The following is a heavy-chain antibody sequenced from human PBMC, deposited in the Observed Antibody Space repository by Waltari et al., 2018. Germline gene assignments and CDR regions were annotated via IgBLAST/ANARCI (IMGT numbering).Heavy chain of an antibody. V-gene: IGHV3-9*01. CDR2: ISWNSGSI. J-gene: IGHJ4*02. Sequence: EVQLVASGGGLVQPGRSLRLSCAASGFTFDDYAMHWVRQAPGKGLDWVSGISWNSGSIGYADSVKGRFTISRDNAKNSLYLQMNSLRAEDTALYYCAKDKGSITMVRALDYWGQGTLVTVSS. D-gene: IGHD3-10*01. CDR1: GFTFDDYA. CDR3: AKDKGSITMVRALDY.